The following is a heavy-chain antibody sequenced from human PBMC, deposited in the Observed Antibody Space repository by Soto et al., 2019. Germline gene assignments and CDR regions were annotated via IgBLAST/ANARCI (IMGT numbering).Heavy chain of an antibody. Sequence: VQLQESGPGLVKPSETLSLTCTVSGASISSHYWSWIRQPPGKGLEWIGFLHYSGYTDYNPSLKSRVTISPDTSNNQVSLRLNSLTAADTAVYYCARYLGSESYSFWFDLWGQGTLVTVSS. CDR2: LHYSGYT. J-gene: IGHJ5*02. D-gene: IGHD2-15*01. CDR1: GASISSHY. CDR3: ARYLGSESYSFWFDL. V-gene: IGHV4-59*11.